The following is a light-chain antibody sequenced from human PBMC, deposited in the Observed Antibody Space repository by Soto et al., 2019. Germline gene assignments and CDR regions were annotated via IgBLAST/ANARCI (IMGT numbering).Light chain of an antibody. CDR2: DAS. V-gene: IGKV3-11*01. J-gene: IGKJ5*01. CDR1: QSVSSY. CDR3: QQRSNWPQIT. Sequence: LFSPSPETLSLSPGERATLSCRASQSVSSYLAWYQQKPGQAPRLLIYDASNRATGIPARFSGSGSGTDFTLTISSLEPEDFAVYYCQQRSNWPQITFGQGTRLEIK.